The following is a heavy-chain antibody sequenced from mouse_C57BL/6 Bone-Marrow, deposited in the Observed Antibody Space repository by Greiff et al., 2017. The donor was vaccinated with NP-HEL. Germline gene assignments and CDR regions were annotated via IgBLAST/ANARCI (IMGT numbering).Heavy chain of an antibody. V-gene: IGHV1-82*01. CDR3: ARKNPYDARDY. Sequence: VQLQQSGPELVKPGASVKISCKASGYAFSSSWMTWVKQRPGKGLEWIGRFYPGDGDTNYTGKFKGKATLTADKSSSPAYMQLTTQPSEDCPVYVYARKNPYDARDYWGQGTTLTVSS. CDR2: FYPGDGDT. CDR1: GYAFSSSW. J-gene: IGHJ4*01.